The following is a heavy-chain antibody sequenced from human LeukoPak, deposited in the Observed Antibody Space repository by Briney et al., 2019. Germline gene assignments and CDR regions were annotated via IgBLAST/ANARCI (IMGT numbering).Heavy chain of an antibody. Sequence: GGSLRLSCAASGCTFSSYAMHWGRQAPGKGLEWVAVISYDGSNKYYADSVKGRFTISRDNSKNTLYLQMNSLSAEDTAVYYCARDGVVASIERKEYFQHWGQGTLVTVSS. CDR3: ARDGVVASIERKEYFQH. CDR1: GCTFSSYA. D-gene: IGHD2-21*02. J-gene: IGHJ1*01. V-gene: IGHV3-30-3*01. CDR2: ISYDGSNK.